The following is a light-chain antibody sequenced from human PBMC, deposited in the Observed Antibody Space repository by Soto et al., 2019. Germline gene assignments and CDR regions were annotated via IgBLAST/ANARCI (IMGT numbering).Light chain of an antibody. Sequence: QSALTQPASVSGSPGQSITISCTGTSSDIGSYNLVSWYQHHPGKAPKLMIYEGSKRPSGVSNRFSGSKSGNTASLTISGLQAEEEADYYCCSYAGSSTFVVFGGGTKLTVL. CDR3: CSYAGSSTFVV. CDR2: EGS. CDR1: SSDIGSYNL. J-gene: IGLJ2*01. V-gene: IGLV2-23*03.